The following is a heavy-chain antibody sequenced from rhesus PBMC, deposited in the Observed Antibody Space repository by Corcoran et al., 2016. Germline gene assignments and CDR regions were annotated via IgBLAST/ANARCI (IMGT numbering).Heavy chain of an antibody. J-gene: IGHJ6*01. CDR1: GYSFTSYW. D-gene: IGHD1-26*01. CDR2: IDPSDSGT. V-gene: IGHV5-20*01. CDR3: AKDRNWNYSVDS. Sequence: EVQLVQSGAEVKRPGESLKISCKTSGYSFTSYWISWVRQMPGKGLKWMGAIDPSDSGTRYNPSFLGQVTISADKAISTAYLQWSRLKASDTATYYCAKDRNWNYSVDSWGQEVVVTVFS.